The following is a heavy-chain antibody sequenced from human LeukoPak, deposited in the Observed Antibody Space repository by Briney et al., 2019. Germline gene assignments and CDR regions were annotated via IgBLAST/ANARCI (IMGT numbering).Heavy chain of an antibody. CDR2: IYTSGST. V-gene: IGHV4-4*07. D-gene: IGHD6-13*01. CDR3: ARGARTAAGTFYFDY. Sequence: PSETLSLTCTVSGGSTSSYYWSWIRQPAGKGLEWIGRIYTSGSTNYNPSLKSRVTMSVDTSKNQFSLKLSSVTAADTAVYYCARGARTAAGTFYFDYWGQGTLVTVSS. CDR1: GGSTSSYY. J-gene: IGHJ4*02.